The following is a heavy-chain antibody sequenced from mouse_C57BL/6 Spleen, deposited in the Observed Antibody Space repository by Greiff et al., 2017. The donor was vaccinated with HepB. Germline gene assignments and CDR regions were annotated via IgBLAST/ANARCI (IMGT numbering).Heavy chain of an antibody. CDR3: AREGYGNLFDY. Sequence: EVMLVESGGGLVKPGGSLKLSCAASGFTFSSYAMSWVRQTPEKRLEWVATISDGGSYTYYPDNVKGRFTISRDNAKNNLYLQMSQLKSEDTAMYYCAREGYGNLFDYWGQGTTLTVSS. V-gene: IGHV5-4*01. CDR2: ISDGGSYT. CDR1: GFTFSSYA. J-gene: IGHJ2*01. D-gene: IGHD2-1*01.